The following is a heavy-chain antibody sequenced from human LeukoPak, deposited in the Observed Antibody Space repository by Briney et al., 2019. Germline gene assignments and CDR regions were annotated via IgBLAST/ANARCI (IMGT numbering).Heavy chain of an antibody. CDR3: ARGGVDTAMALDY. Sequence: PGGSLRLSCAASGFTFSDHYMDWVRQAPGKGLEWVGRTRNKANSYTTEYAASVKGRFTISRDDSKNSLYLQMNSLKTEDTAVYYCARGGVDTAMALDYWGQGTLVTVSS. CDR1: GFTFSDHY. D-gene: IGHD5-18*01. V-gene: IGHV3-72*01. J-gene: IGHJ4*02. CDR2: TRNKANSYTT.